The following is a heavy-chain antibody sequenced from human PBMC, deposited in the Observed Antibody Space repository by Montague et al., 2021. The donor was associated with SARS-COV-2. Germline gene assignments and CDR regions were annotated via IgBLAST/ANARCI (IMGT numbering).Heavy chain of an antibody. CDR3: ARETMTADAFDI. D-gene: IGHD1-14*01. V-gene: IGHV4-59*02. J-gene: IGHJ3*02. Sequence: ETLSLTCTVSGASVGSSDWGWIRQSPGKGLEWIGYFYSVGSTDYNPSLKSRATISRDTSKNQFSLKVRSVTAAGTAVYYCARETMTADAFDIWGQGTMVTVSS. CDR1: GASVGSSD. CDR2: FYSVGST.